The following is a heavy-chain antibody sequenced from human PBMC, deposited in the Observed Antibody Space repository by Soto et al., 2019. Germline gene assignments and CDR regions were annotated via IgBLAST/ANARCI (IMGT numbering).Heavy chain of an antibody. CDR3: ARFSGSGVGY. V-gene: IGHV3-30-3*01. CDR2: ISYDGSNK. CDR1: GFTFSSYA. J-gene: IGHJ4*02. Sequence: VGSLRLSCAASGFTFSSYAMHWVRQAPGKGLEWVAVISYDGSNKYYADSVKGRFTISRDNSKNTLYLQMNSLRAEDTAVYYCARFSGSGVGYWGQGTLVTVSS. D-gene: IGHD3-3*01.